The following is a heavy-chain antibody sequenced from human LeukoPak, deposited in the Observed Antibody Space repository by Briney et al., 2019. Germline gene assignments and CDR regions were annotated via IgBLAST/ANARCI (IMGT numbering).Heavy chain of an antibody. V-gene: IGHV4-39*07. D-gene: IGHD4-17*01. CDR1: GGSISSSSYY. CDR2: IYYSGST. J-gene: IGHJ4*02. Sequence: SETLSLTCTVSGGSISSSSYYWGWIRQPPGKGLEWIGSIYYSGSTYYNPSLKSRVTISVDTSKNQFSLKLSSVTAADTAVYYCARDGSSDYGDYVFDYWGQGTLVTVSS. CDR3: ARDGSSDYGDYVFDY.